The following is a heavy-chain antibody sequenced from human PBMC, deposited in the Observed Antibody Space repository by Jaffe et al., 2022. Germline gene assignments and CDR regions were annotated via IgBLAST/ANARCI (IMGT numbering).Heavy chain of an antibody. Sequence: QVQLQESGPGLAKPSETLSLTCAVSGYSISSGYYWGWIRQPPGKGLEWIGNIHHSGSTNYNPSLKSRVTMSVDTSKNQFSLKLNSLTAADTAVYYCARPYKSDWYEAFDIWGQGTMVTVSS. CDR2: IHHSGST. J-gene: IGHJ3*02. V-gene: IGHV4-38-2*01. CDR3: ARPYKSDWYEAFDI. CDR1: GYSISSGYY. D-gene: IGHD6-19*01.